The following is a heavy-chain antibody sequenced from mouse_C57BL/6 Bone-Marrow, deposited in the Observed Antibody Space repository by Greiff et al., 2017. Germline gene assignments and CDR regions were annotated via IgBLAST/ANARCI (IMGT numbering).Heavy chain of an antibody. V-gene: IGHV5-4*01. J-gene: IGHJ4*01. CDR3: ARDHYYGSSYAMDY. CDR1: GFTFSSYA. CDR2: ISDGGSYT. Sequence: DVQLVESGGGLVKPGGSLKLSCAASGFTFSSYAMSWVRQTPEKRLEWVATISDGGSYTYYPDNVKGRFTISRDNAKNNLYLQMSHLKSEDTAMYYCARDHYYGSSYAMDYWGQGTSVTVSS. D-gene: IGHD1-1*01.